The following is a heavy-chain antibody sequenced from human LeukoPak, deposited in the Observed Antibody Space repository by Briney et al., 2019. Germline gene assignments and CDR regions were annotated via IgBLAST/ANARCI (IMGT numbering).Heavy chain of an antibody. J-gene: IGHJ4*02. CDR3: ARGPVGYWSSTSCYYFDY. CDR2: ISSSSSYI. CDR1: GFTFSSYS. D-gene: IGHD2-2*01. Sequence: GGSLRLSCAASGFTFSSYSMNWVRQAPGKGLEWVSSISSSSSYIYYADSVKGRFTISRDNAKNSLYLQMNSLRAEDTAVYYCARGPVGYWSSTSCYYFDYWGQGTLVTVSS. V-gene: IGHV3-21*01.